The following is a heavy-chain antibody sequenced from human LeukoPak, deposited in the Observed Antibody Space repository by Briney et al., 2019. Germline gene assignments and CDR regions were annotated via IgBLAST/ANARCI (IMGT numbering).Heavy chain of an antibody. CDR3: ARNPLWFGELFRYWFDP. Sequence: SGGSLRLSCAASGFTVSSNYMSWVRQAPGKGLEWVSVIYSGGSTYYADSVKGRFTISRDNSKNTLYLQMNSLRAEDTAVYYCARNPLWFGELFRYWFDPWGQGTLVTVSS. D-gene: IGHD3-10*01. V-gene: IGHV3-66*01. J-gene: IGHJ5*02. CDR2: IYSGGST. CDR1: GFTVSSNY.